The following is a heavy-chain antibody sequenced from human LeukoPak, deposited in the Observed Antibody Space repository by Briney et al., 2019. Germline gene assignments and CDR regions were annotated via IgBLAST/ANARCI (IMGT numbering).Heavy chain of an antibody. J-gene: IGHJ6*02. CDR2: ISGRGAST. CDR3: AIDLRGYSYGLLV. V-gene: IGHV3-21*01. Sequence: GRSLRLSCAASGSTFSSYGMHWVRQAPGKGLEWVSAISGRGASTYYADSVKGRFTISRDNAKNSLYLQMNSLRAEDTAVYYCAIDLRGYSYGLLVWGQGTTVTVSS. D-gene: IGHD5-18*01. CDR1: GSTFSSYG.